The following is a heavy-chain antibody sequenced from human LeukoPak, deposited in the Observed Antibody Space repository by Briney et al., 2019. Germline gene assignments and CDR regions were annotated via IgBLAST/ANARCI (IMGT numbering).Heavy chain of an antibody. Sequence: PGGSLRFSCAASGFTFDDYAMHWVRQAPGKGLEWVSGISWNSGSIGYADSVKGRFTISRDNAKNSLYLQLNSRRAEDTALYYCARSGGSRCSAGGGGEKEFDYWGQGTLVTVSS. CDR1: GFTFDDYA. V-gene: IGHV3-9*01. J-gene: IGHJ4*02. CDR3: ARSGGSRCSAGGGGEKEFDY. CDR2: ISWNSGSI. D-gene: IGHD2-15*01.